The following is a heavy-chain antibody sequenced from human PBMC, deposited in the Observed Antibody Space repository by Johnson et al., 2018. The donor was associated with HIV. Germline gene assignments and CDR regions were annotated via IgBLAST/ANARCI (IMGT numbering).Heavy chain of an antibody. Sequence: QVQLVESGGGVVQPGRSLRLSCAASGFTFSDYYMSWIRQAPGKGLEWVAVISYDGSNKYYADSVKGRFTVSRDNTKNSLFLQKDTLRAEDTAVYYCARAKLGGVFDLWGQGTMVTVSS. V-gene: IGHV3-30*03. CDR1: GFTFSDYY. CDR3: ARAKLGGVFDL. CDR2: ISYDGSNK. D-gene: IGHD2-8*02. J-gene: IGHJ3*01.